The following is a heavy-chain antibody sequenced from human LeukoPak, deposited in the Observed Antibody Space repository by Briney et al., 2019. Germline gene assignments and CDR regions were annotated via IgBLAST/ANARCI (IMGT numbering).Heavy chain of an antibody. CDR1: GFTFSSYG. CDR3: ARIITMIVVVGGY. J-gene: IGHJ4*02. Sequence: GGSLRLSCAASGFTFSSYGMHWVRQAPGKGPEWVAFIRYDGSNKYYADSVKGRFTISRDNSKNTLYLQMNSLRAEDTAVYYCARIITMIVVVGGYWGQGTLVTVSS. D-gene: IGHD3-22*01. CDR2: IRYDGSNK. V-gene: IGHV3-30*02.